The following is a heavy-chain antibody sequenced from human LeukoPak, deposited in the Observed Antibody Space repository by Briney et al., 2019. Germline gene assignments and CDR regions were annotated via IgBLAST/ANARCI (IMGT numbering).Heavy chain of an antibody. J-gene: IGHJ5*02. V-gene: IGHV4-39*07. D-gene: IGHD3-10*01. CDR2: ISYTGTT. CDR3: VRDRGECLFDL. Sequence: PSETLSLTCTVSGDSISSRGSFWGWIRQPPGETLEWIGRISYTGTTYYSPSLKSRVTISLDTYKNQFSLQLSSVTAADTALYYCVRDRGECLFDLWGQGTLVTVSS. CDR1: GDSISSRGSF.